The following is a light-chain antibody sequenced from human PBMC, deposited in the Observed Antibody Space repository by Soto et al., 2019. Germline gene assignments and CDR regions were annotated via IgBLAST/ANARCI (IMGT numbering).Light chain of an antibody. V-gene: IGKV1-5*03. J-gene: IGKJ4*01. Sequence: DIQMTQSPSTLSASVGDRVTITCRASQSISSWLAWYQQKPGKAPKLLIYKASTLESAVPSRFSGSGSGTEFTLTINSLQPDDFATYYCQQYNSAPLTFGGGTKGESK. CDR1: QSISSW. CDR3: QQYNSAPLT. CDR2: KAS.